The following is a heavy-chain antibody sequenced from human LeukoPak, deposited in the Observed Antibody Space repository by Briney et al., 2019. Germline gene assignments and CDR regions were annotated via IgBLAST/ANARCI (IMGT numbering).Heavy chain of an antibody. Sequence: SVKVSCKASGGTFSSYAISWVRQAPGQGLEWMGGIIPIFGTANYAQKLQGRVTMTTDTSTSTAYMELRSLRSDDTAVYYCXXXXXYDSSGYYHDAFDIWGQGTMVTVSS. CDR1: GGTFSSYA. J-gene: IGHJ3*02. CDR3: XXXXXYDSSGYYHDAFDI. D-gene: IGHD3-22*01. V-gene: IGHV1-69*05. CDR2: IIPIFGTA.